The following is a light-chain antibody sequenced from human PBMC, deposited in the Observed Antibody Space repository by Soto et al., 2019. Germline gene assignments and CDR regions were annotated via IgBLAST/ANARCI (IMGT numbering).Light chain of an antibody. CDR2: AAS. CDR3: QQSYSTPYT. J-gene: IGKJ2*01. CDR1: QSISSY. Sequence: DLQMTQSPSSLSASVGDRVTITCRASQSISSYLNWYQQKPGKAPKLLIYAASSLQSGVPSRFSGSLSGTDVTLTISSLQPEDFATYYCQQSYSTPYTFGQGTKLEIK. V-gene: IGKV1-39*01.